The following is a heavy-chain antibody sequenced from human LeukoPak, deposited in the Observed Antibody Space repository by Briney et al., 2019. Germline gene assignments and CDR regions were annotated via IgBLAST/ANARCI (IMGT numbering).Heavy chain of an antibody. D-gene: IGHD6-6*01. J-gene: IGHJ4*02. V-gene: IGHV3-23*01. CDR1: GFNLSRYA. CDR2: ISDSGGST. CDR3: AKCGGSSSSDYFDY. Sequence: GGSLRLSCAVSGFNLSRYAMSWVRKAPGKGLEWVSAISDSGGSTYYADPVKGRFTISRDNSRNTLYLQMNTLRAEDTAVYYCAKCGGSSSSDYFDYWGQGTLVTVSS.